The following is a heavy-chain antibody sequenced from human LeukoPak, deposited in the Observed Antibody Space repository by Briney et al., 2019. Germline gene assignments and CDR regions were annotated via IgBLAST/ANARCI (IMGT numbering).Heavy chain of an antibody. V-gene: IGHV4-59*01. Sequence: SETLSLTCTVSGGSINTYFWSWIRQPPGKGLEWIGYIYYSGITNYNPSLKSRVTISVDTSKNQFSLKLSSVTAADTAVYYCARGVTGGWYGDFQHWGQGTLVTVSS. CDR3: ARGVTGGWYGDFQH. CDR2: IYYSGIT. J-gene: IGHJ1*01. CDR1: GGSINTYF. D-gene: IGHD6-19*01.